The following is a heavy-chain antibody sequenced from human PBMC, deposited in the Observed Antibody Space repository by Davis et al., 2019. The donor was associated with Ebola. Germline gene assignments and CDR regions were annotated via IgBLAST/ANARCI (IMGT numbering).Heavy chain of an antibody. J-gene: IGHJ4*02. V-gene: IGHV4-34*01. CDR2: INHSGST. CDR1: GFTFSSYA. D-gene: IGHD5-18*01. Sequence: GSLRLSCAASGFTFSSYAMSWVRQAPGKGLEWIGEINHSGSTNYNPSLKSRVTISVDTSKNQFSLKLSSVTAADTAVYYCARRGYSYGWRYWGQGTLVTVSS. CDR3: ARRGYSYGWRY.